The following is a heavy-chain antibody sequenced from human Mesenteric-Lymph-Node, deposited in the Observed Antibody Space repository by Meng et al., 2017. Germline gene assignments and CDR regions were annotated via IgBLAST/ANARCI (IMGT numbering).Heavy chain of an antibody. CDR3: AKELARWFGESRENDAFDI. J-gene: IGHJ3*02. D-gene: IGHD3-10*01. CDR1: GFTFSSYE. V-gene: IGHV3-23*01. CDR2: ISGSGGST. Sequence: GGSLRLSCAASGFTFSSYEMNWVRQAPGKGLEWVSAISGSGGSTYYADSVKGRFTISRDNSKNTLYLQMNSLRAEDTAVYYCAKELARWFGESRENDAFDIWGQGTMVTVSS.